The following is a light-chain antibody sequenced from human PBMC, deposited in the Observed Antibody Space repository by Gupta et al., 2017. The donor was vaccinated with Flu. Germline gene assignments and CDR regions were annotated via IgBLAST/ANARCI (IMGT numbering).Light chain of an antibody. Sequence: QSALTQPPSASGSPGQSVTISCTGTSSDVGGYNYVSWYQQHPGKPPNLMIYEVSKRPSGVPDRFSGSKSGNTASLTVSGLQAEDEADYYCSSDAGSNNLVFGGGTKLTVL. CDR1: SSDVGGYNY. CDR3: SSDAGSNNLV. V-gene: IGLV2-8*01. CDR2: EVS. J-gene: IGLJ2*01.